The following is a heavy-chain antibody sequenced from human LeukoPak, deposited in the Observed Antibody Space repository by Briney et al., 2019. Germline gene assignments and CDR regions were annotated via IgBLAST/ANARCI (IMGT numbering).Heavy chain of an antibody. CDR2: ISASGTLT. J-gene: IGHJ6*04. CDR3: ARDGTPIHSSGWVYMDV. V-gene: IGHV3-48*03. CDR1: GFTFSSYE. D-gene: IGHD6-25*01. Sequence: PGGSLRLSCAASGFTFSSYEMNWVRQAPGKGLEWISYISASGTLTHYADSVEGRFTISRDNAKNLLYLQMNSLRAEDTAVYYCARDGTPIHSSGWVYMDVWGKGTTVTISS.